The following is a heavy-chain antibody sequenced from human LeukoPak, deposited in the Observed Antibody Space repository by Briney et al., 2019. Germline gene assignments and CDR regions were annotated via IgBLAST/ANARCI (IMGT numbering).Heavy chain of an antibody. Sequence: PGGSLRLSCAASGFIASNKYMSWVRQAPGKGLEWVSTIRSDGTTDYADSVKGRFTISRDDSKNTVYLQMDSLRVGDTAVYSCARRRGGYGEGELDYWGQGTWSPSPQ. CDR2: IRSDGTT. J-gene: IGHJ4*02. V-gene: IGHV3-66*04. CDR1: GFIASNKY. D-gene: IGHD4-17*01. CDR3: ARRRGGYGEGELDY.